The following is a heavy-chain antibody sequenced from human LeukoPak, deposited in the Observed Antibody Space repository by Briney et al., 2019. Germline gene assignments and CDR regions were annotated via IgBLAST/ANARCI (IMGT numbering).Heavy chain of an antibody. J-gene: IGHJ4*02. Sequence: ASVKVSCKVSGYTLTELSMHWVRQAPGKGLEWMGGFDPEDGETIYAQKFQGRVTMTEDTSTSTAYMELRSLRSDDTAVYYCAREERGWELLGGYYFDYWGQGTLVTVSS. CDR3: AREERGWELLGGYYFDY. CDR2: FDPEDGET. V-gene: IGHV1-24*01. CDR1: GYTLTELS. D-gene: IGHD1-26*01.